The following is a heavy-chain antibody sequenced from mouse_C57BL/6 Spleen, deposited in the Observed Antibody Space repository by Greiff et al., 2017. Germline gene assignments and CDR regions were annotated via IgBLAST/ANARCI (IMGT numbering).Heavy chain of an antibody. J-gene: IGHJ3*01. Sequence: VKLMESGPGLVQPSQSLSITCTVSGFSLTSYGVHWVRQSPGKGLEWLGVIWSGGSTDYNAAFISRLSISKDNSKSQVFFKMNSLQADDTAIYYCARIYDYDDWFAYWGQGTLVTVSA. CDR3: ARIYDYDDWFAY. CDR2: IWSGGST. CDR1: GFSLTSYG. V-gene: IGHV2-2*01. D-gene: IGHD2-4*01.